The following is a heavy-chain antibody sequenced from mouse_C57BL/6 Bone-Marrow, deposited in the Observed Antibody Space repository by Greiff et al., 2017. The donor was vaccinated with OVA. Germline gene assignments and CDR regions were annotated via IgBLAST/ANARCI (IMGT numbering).Heavy chain of an antibody. D-gene: IGHD2-3*01. CDR2: LDPSDSYT. V-gene: IGHV1-69*01. CDR1: GYTFTSYW. CDR3: ARRGGWLLRYFDY. Sequence: QVQLQQSGAELVMPGASVKLSCKASGYTFTSYWMHWVKQRPGQGLEWIGELDPSDSYTNYNQKFKGKSTLTVDKSSSTAYMQLSSLTSEDSAVYYCARRGGWLLRYFDYWGQGTTLTVSS. J-gene: IGHJ2*01.